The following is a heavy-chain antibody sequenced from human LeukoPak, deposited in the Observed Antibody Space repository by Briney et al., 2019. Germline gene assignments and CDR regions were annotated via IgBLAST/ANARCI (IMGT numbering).Heavy chain of an antibody. CDR2: INPNSGGT. D-gene: IGHD2-2*01. J-gene: IGHJ5*02. CDR1: GYTFTGYY. CDR3: AREMGNCSSTSCYNWFDP. V-gene: IGHV1-2*04. Sequence: ASVKVSCTASGYTFTGYYMHWVRQAPGQGLEWMGWINPNSGGTNYAQKFQGWVTMTRDTSISTAYMELSRLRSDDTAVYYCAREMGNCSSTSCYNWFDPWGQGTLVTVSS.